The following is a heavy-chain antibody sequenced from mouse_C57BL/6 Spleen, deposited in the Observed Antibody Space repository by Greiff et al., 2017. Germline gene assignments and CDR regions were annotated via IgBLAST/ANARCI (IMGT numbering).Heavy chain of an antibody. V-gene: IGHV1-64*01. CDR1: GYTFTSYW. Sequence: QVQLQQPGAELVKPGASVKLSCKASGYTFTSYWMHWVKQRPGQGLEWIGMIHPNSGSTNYNEKFKSKATLTVDKSSSTAYMQLSSLTSEDSAVYYCASAYYSNSGEAMDYWGQGTSVTVSS. CDR3: ASAYYSNSGEAMDY. CDR2: IHPNSGST. D-gene: IGHD2-5*01. J-gene: IGHJ4*01.